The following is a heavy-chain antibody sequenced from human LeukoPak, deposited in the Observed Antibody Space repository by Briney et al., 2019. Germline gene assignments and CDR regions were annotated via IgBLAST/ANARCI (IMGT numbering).Heavy chain of an antibody. V-gene: IGHV1-46*03. CDR1: GYTFTIYY. CDR3: ARDRGSKRVAYCGGDCYIGYFDL. CDR2: INPSGGRT. D-gene: IGHD2-21*02. J-gene: IGHJ2*01. Sequence: VASVTVSFTASGYTFTIYYMHWVRQAPGQGGEGMGIINPSGGRTSYEQKFQGRVTMTRDTSTSTVYMELSSLSSEDTAVYYCARDRGSKRVAYCGGDCYIGYFDLWGRGTLVTVSS.